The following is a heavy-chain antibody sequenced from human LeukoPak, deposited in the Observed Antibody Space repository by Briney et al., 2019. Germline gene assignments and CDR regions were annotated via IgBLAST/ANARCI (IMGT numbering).Heavy chain of an antibody. CDR1: GFTVSSNY. Sequence: GGSLRLSCAASGFTVSSNYMSWVRQVPGKGLEWVSVIYSGDNTYSADSVKGRFTISADNSKNTLYLQMNTLRAEDTAVHYCAIHTRDGYNFAYWGQDPLDPVSS. CDR3: AIHTRDGYNFAY. D-gene: IGHD5-24*01. CDR2: IYSGDNT. J-gene: IGHJ1*01. V-gene: IGHV3-53*01.